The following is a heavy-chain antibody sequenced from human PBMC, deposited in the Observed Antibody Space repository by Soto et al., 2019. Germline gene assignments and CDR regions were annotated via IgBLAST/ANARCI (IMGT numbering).Heavy chain of an antibody. CDR2: FDPEDGET. CDR3: ATDIVVVTATTRGRLFDY. J-gene: IGHJ4*02. Sequence: GXSVKVSFRVSGYTLTELSMHWVRQAPGKGLEWMGGFDPEDGETIYAQKFQGRVTMTEDTSTDTAYMELSSLRSEDTAVYYCATDIVVVTATTRGRLFDYWGQGTLVTVSS. CDR1: GYTLTELS. D-gene: IGHD2-21*02. V-gene: IGHV1-24*01.